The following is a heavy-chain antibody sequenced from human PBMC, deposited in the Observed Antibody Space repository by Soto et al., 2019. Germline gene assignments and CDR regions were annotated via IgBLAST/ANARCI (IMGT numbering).Heavy chain of an antibody. CDR3: ARDGYIWGSYPYFYY. J-gene: IGHJ4*02. CDR1: GFTFSSYS. Sequence: GGSLRRSCAASGFTFSSYSMNWVRQAPGKGLEWVSYISSSSSTIYYADSVKGRFTISRDNAKNSLYLQMNSLRAEDTAVYYCARDGYIWGSYPYFYYWGQGTLVTVSS. D-gene: IGHD3-16*02. V-gene: IGHV3-48*01. CDR2: ISSSSSTI.